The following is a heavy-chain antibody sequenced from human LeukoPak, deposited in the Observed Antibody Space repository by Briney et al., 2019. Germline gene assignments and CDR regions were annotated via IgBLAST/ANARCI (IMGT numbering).Heavy chain of an antibody. CDR1: GFTFSSYW. CDR2: ISGSGGST. D-gene: IGHD2-2*01. J-gene: IGHJ4*02. Sequence: GGSLRLSCAASGFTFSSYWMSWVRQAPGKGLEWVSAISGSGGSTYYADSVKGRFTISRDNSKNTLYLQMNSLRAEDTAVYYCAKDYGDQLATYYFDYWGQGTLVTVSS. CDR3: AKDYGDQLATYYFDY. V-gene: IGHV3-23*01.